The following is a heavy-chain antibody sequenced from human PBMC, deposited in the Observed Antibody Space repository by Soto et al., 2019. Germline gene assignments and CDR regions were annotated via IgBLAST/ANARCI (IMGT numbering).Heavy chain of an antibody. CDR3: ARPLSSISVDKNFHY. Sequence: QVQLVQSGAEEKKPGASVKVSCKASGYTFRSYAIHWVRQAPGQRLEWMGWINVDSGNTEYSEKFQGRLTITRDTSANIAYMDLSSLRSDDAALYYCARPLSSISVDKNFHYWGQGTLVTVS. CDR1: GYTFRSYA. D-gene: IGHD3-16*02. J-gene: IGHJ4*02. V-gene: IGHV1-3*05. CDR2: INVDSGNT.